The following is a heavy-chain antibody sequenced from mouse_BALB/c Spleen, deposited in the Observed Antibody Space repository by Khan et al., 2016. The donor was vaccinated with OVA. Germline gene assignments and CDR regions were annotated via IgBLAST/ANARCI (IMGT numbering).Heavy chain of an antibody. CDR2: IYPGNGYX. V-gene: IGHV1S134*01. CDR1: GFTFTSYG. Sequence: VQLQQSGAELGRPGSSVKLSCKTTGFTFTSYGIKWVKQRPGQGLEWIGYIYPGNGYXVYNEKFQGKATLTSDTSSSTAYMQLRSLTSEDSAISFCAGAYYRNYFDYWGQGTTLTVSS. J-gene: IGHJ2*01. CDR3: AGAYYRNYFDY. D-gene: IGHD2-14*01.